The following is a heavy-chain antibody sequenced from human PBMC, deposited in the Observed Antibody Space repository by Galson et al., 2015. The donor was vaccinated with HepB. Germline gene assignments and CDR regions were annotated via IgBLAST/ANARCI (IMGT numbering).Heavy chain of an antibody. Sequence: SLRLSCAASGFTFNYHAMNWVRQAPGKGLEWVASISGSGSSTYYADSVKGRFTISRDNSLDTVDLQMDSLRVDDTAVYYCAKDYLPYYDRWGSYSDLYYFDYRGQGTLVTVSS. CDR2: ISGSGSST. CDR1: GFTFNYHA. D-gene: IGHD3-22*01. CDR3: AKDYLPYYDRWGSYSDLYYFDY. J-gene: IGHJ4*02. V-gene: IGHV3-23*01.